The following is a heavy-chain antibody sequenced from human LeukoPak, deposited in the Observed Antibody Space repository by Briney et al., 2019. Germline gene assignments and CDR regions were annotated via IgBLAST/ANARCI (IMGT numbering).Heavy chain of an antibody. CDR2: ISSTGSFI. J-gene: IGHJ1*01. D-gene: IGHD5-12*01. Sequence: GGSLRLSCVASGFNLSTYSMNWVRQAPGKGLEWVSSISSTGSFIYYRDSVKGRFTISRDNAKNSLYLQMNSLKAEDTAVYYCAKDSTRGYSGYGQAYFQHWGQGTLVTVSS. V-gene: IGHV3-21*04. CDR3: AKDSTRGYSGYGQAYFQH. CDR1: GFNLSTYS.